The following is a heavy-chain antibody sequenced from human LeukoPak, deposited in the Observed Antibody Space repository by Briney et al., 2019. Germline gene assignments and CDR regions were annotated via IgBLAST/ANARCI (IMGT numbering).Heavy chain of an antibody. CDR1: GFTFSSYT. D-gene: IGHD2-2*01. J-gene: IGHJ4*01. Sequence: GGSLRLSCVASGFTFSSYTMNWVRQTPGKGLEWVSSISGSSYYIYYADSVKGRFTISRDNAKNSLYLQMNSLRAEDTAVYYCARDILRDCSSTSCTTLPLYRIDYXXXGTLVTVSS. CDR2: ISGSSYYI. V-gene: IGHV3-21*01. CDR3: ARDILRDCSSTSCTTLPLYRIDY.